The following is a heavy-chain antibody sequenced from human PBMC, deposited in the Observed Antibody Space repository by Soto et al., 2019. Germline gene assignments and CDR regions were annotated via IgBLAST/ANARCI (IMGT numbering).Heavy chain of an antibody. Sequence: QMQLMQSGPEVKKPGTSVKVYCKASGFTLTSADVQWVRQTRGQRLEWIGWIVGGSGSTNYAQQFQGRLAITRDMSTSTVYMQLSSLRSEDTAVYYCAADWSNRPFDFWGQGTLVTVSS. CDR3: AADWSNRPFDF. CDR1: GFTLTSAD. D-gene: IGHD3-3*01. J-gene: IGHJ4*02. CDR2: IVGGSGST. V-gene: IGHV1-58*01.